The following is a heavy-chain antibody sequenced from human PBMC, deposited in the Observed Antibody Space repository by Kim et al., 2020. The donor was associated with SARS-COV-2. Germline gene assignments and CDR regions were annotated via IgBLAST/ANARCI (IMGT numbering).Heavy chain of an antibody. CDR1: GFTFSSYG. CDR2: ISYDGSNK. V-gene: IGHV3-30*18. CDR3: AKEFGVVPAASNYYYYGMDV. Sequence: GGSLRLSCAASGFTFSSYGMHWVRQAPGKGLEWVAVISYDGSNKYYADSVKGRFTISRDNSKNTLYLQMNSLRAEDTAVYYCAKEFGVVPAASNYYYYGMDVWGQGTTVTVSS. J-gene: IGHJ6*02. D-gene: IGHD2-2*01.